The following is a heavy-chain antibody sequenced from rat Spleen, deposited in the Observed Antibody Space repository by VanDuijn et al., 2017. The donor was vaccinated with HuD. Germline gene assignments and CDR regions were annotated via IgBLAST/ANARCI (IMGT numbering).Heavy chain of an antibody. CDR3: ARASMEGIPFAY. V-gene: IGHV4-2*01. D-gene: IGHD1-11*01. CDR2: INKDSSTI. CDR1: GFNFNDYW. Sequence: EVKLVESGGGLVQPGRSLKLSCAASGFNFNDYWMGWVRQAPGKGLEWIGEINKDSSTIKYTPSLKDKFTISRDNAQNTLYLQMSRLGSEDTAIYYCARASMEGIPFAYWGQGTQITVSS. J-gene: IGHJ3*01.